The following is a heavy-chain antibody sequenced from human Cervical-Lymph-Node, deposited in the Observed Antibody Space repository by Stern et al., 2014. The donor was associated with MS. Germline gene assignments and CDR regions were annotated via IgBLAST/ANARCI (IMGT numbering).Heavy chain of an antibody. CDR3: ARDGRHTYHYGLDV. V-gene: IGHV1-69*01. CDR1: GGTFNVYA. J-gene: IGHJ6*02. D-gene: IGHD3-10*01. Sequence: QMQLVQFGAEVKKPGSSGKISCKASGGTFNVYAINRLRQAPGQGLEWTGGIIPIIGTANYAQKLQGRVTITADESTRTSSMQLSSLRSGDTAVYYCARDGRHTYHYGLDVWGQGTTVTVSS. CDR2: IIPIIGTA.